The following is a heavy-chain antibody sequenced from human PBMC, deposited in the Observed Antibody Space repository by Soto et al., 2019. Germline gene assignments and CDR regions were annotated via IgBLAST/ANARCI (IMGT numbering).Heavy chain of an antibody. CDR3: ARGRKRVVPAAKGAGYYYGMDV. J-gene: IGHJ6*02. Sequence: PSETLSLTCAVYGGSFSGYYWSWIRQPPGKGLEWIGEINHSGSTNYNPSLKSRVTISVDTSKNQFSLKLSSVTAADTAVYYCARGRKRVVPAAKGAGYYYGMDVWGQGTTVTVSS. CDR1: GGSFSGYY. CDR2: INHSGST. V-gene: IGHV4-34*01. D-gene: IGHD2-2*01.